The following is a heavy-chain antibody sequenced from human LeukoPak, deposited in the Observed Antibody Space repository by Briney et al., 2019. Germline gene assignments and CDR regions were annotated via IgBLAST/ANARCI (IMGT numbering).Heavy chain of an antibody. Sequence: SVKVSCKASGGTFSSYAISWARQAPGQGLEWMGGIVPIFGTANYAQKFQGRVTITADESTSTAYMELSSLRSEDTAVYYCARYCSSTSCYEGYYYYGMDVWGQGTTVTVSS. V-gene: IGHV1-69*13. CDR3: ARYCSSTSCYEGYYYYGMDV. D-gene: IGHD2-2*01. J-gene: IGHJ6*02. CDR1: GGTFSSYA. CDR2: IVPIFGTA.